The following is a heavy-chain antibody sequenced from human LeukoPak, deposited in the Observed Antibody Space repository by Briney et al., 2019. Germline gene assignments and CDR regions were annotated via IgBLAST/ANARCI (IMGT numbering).Heavy chain of an antibody. Sequence: ASVKVSCKASGGTFSSYTISWVRQAPGQGLEWMGRIIPILGIANYAQKVHGRVTITADKSTSTAYMELSSLRSEDTAVYYCASGIAARYYYMDVWGKGTTVTVSS. CDR1: GGTFSSYT. CDR2: IIPILGIA. V-gene: IGHV1-69*02. D-gene: IGHD6-6*01. CDR3: ASGIAARYYYMDV. J-gene: IGHJ6*03.